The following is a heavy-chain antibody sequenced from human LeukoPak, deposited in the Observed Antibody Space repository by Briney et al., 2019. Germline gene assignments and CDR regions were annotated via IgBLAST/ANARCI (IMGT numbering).Heavy chain of an antibody. Sequence: GGSLRLSCAASGFTFDDYTMHWVRQAPGKGLEWVSLISWDGGSTYYADSVKGRFTISRDNSKNSLYLQMNSLGTEDTALYYCAKDSAAVYGDHSFDYWGQGTLVTVSS. CDR3: AKDSAAVYGDHSFDY. V-gene: IGHV3-43*01. CDR1: GFTFDDYT. CDR2: ISWDGGST. J-gene: IGHJ4*02. D-gene: IGHD4-17*01.